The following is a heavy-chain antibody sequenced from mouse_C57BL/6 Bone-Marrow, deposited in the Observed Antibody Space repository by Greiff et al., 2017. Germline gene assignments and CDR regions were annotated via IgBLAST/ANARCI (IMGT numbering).Heavy chain of an antibody. V-gene: IGHV14-2*01. Sequence: EVQLQQSGAELVKPGASVKLSCTASGFNIKDYYMHWVKQRTEQGLEWIGRIDPEDGETKYAAKFQGKATITADTSSNTAYLQLSSLTSEDTAVYYCARRRNYTPSWFAYWGQGTLVTVSA. CDR3: ARRRNYTPSWFAY. D-gene: IGHD2-12*01. CDR2: IDPEDGET. CDR1: GFNIKDYY. J-gene: IGHJ3*01.